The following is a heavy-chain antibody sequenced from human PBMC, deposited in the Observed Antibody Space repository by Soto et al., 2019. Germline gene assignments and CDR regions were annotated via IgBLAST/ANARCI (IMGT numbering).Heavy chain of an antibody. CDR2: IYWNDDK. J-gene: IGHJ4*02. V-gene: IGHV2-5*01. CDR3: ERYCRHYYDSSAPRLYFDY. CDR1: GFSLSTSGVG. D-gene: IGHD3-22*01. Sequence: QITLKESGPALVKPPQTLTLTCTFSGFSLSTSGVGVGWIRQPPGKALEWLALIYWNDDKRYSPSLKSRLTITKDTSKNQVVLTMTNMDPVDTATYYCERYCRHYYDSSAPRLYFDYWGQGTLVSVSS.